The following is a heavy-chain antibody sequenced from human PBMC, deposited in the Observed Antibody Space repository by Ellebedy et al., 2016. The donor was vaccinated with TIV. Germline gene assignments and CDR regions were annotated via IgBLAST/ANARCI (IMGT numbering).Heavy chain of an antibody. D-gene: IGHD3-10*01. J-gene: IGHJ4*02. V-gene: IGHV3-74*01. CDR2: INAEGTYT. CDR1: GFTFSDYW. Sequence: PGGSLRLSCAASGFTFSDYWAHWVRQAPGKGLVWVSRINAEGTYTSYADSVKGRFTISRDHAKNTLFLQMNSLGVEDTAVYYCSRHTFGPLDFWGQGSLVTVSS. CDR3: SRHTFGPLDF.